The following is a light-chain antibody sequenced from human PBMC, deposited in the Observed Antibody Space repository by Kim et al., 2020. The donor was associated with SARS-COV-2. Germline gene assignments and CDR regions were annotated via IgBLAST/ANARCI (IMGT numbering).Light chain of an antibody. CDR2: GAS. CDR1: QSVSSSY. CDR3: QQYDSSRWT. Sequence: EIVLTQSPGTLSLSPGERATLSCRAGQSVSSSYLAWYQQKPGQAPRLLIYGASSRATGIPDRFSGSGSGTDFTLTISRLEPEDFVVYYCQQYDSSRWTFGQGTKVDIK. V-gene: IGKV3-20*01. J-gene: IGKJ1*01.